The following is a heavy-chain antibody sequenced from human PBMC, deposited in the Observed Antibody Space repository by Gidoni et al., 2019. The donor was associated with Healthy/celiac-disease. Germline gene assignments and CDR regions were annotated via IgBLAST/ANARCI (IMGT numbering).Heavy chain of an antibody. CDR3: ASSRVYGDYGAAKSGMDV. D-gene: IGHD4-17*01. Sequence: EVQLVESGGGLVQPGGSLRLSCAACGFTFSSYSMNWVRQAPGKGLEWVSYISSSSSTIYYADSVKGRFTISRDNAKNSLYLQMNSLRAEDTAVYYCASSRVYGDYGAAKSGMDVWGQGTTVTVSS. CDR1: GFTFSSYS. V-gene: IGHV3-48*01. J-gene: IGHJ6*02. CDR2: ISSSSSTI.